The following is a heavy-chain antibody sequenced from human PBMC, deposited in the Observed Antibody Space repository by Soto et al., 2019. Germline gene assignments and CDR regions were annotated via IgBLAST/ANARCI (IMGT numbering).Heavy chain of an antibody. CDR1: GFTFSSYA. CDR2: MSFDGRNK. J-gene: IGHJ6*02. CDR3: VKTTLPDYYYYYGVDV. V-gene: IGHV3-30*18. Sequence: QVQLVESGGGVVQPGRSLRLSCAASGFTFSSYAMHWVRQAPGKGLEWVAVMSFDGRNKYYGDSVKGRFTISRDNSKNTLYLQMDNLSTEDTAVYYCVKTTLPDYYYYYGVDVWGQGTTVTVSS.